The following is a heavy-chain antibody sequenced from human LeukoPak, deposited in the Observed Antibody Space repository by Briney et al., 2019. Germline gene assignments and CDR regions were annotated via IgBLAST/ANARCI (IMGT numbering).Heavy chain of an antibody. CDR3: ARHRGSSWYESFDY. CDR2: MYYGGST. V-gene: IGHV4-59*08. D-gene: IGHD6-13*01. CDR1: GGSLSNYY. J-gene: IGHJ4*02. Sequence: SETLSLTCSVSGGSLSNYYWNWIRQPPGKGLEWIGSMYYGGSTNYNPSLKSRVTISVDTSENQFSLKVGSVTAAGTAVYYCARHRGSSWYESFDYWGQGILVTVSS.